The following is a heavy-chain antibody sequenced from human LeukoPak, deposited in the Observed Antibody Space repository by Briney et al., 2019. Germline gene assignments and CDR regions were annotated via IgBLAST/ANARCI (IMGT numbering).Heavy chain of an antibody. D-gene: IGHD3-10*01. CDR1: GYTFTGYY. V-gene: IGHV1-2*04. CDR3: ARPGRAYSLDY. CDR2: INPNSGGT. Sequence: ASVKVSCKASGYTFTGYYIHWVRQAPGQGLEWMRWINPNSGGTNYAQKFQGWVTMTRDRSISTAYMELSRLRSDDTAVYYCARPGRAYSLDYWGQGALVTVSS. J-gene: IGHJ4*02.